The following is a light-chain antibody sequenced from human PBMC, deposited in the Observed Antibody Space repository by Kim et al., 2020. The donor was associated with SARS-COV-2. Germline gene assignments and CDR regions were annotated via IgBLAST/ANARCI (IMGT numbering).Light chain of an antibody. Sequence: GPRVTISCSGSSSNIGRNPVNWYQQFPGPAPKLLIYVNYQRPSGVPDRLSGSKSGTSASLAISGLQSEDEADYYCAAWDDSLNGYVFGTGTKVTVL. CDR2: VNY. V-gene: IGLV1-44*01. CDR3: AAWDDSLNGYV. J-gene: IGLJ1*01. CDR1: SSNIGRNP.